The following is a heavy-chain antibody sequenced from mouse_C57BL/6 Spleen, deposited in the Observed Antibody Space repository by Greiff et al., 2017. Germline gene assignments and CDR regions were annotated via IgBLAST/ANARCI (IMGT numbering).Heavy chain of an antibody. V-gene: IGHV1-52*01. CDR2: IDPSDSET. CDR1: GYTFTSYW. D-gene: IGHD1-1*01. CDR3: ASAYNYGTPSRYFDV. J-gene: IGHJ1*03. Sequence: VQLQQPGAELVRPGSSVKLSCKASGYTFTSYWMHWVKQRPIQGLEWIGNIDPSDSETHYNQKFKDKATLTVDKSSSTAYMQLSSLTSEDSAVYVGASAYNYGTPSRYFDVWDTGTTVTVSS.